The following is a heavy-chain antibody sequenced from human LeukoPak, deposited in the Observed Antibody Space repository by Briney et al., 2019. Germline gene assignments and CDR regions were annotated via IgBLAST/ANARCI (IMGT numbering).Heavy chain of an antibody. CDR1: GFTFSSYG. D-gene: IGHD2-2*01. CDR3: AKIRSNLGYCSSTSCRGDAFDI. Sequence: GGSLRLSCAASGFTFSSYGMHWVRQAPGKGLEWVAFIRYDGSNKYYADSVKGRFTISRDNSKNTLYLQMNSLRGEDTAVYYCAKIRSNLGYCSSTSCRGDAFDIWGQGTMVTVSS. CDR2: IRYDGSNK. J-gene: IGHJ3*02. V-gene: IGHV3-30*02.